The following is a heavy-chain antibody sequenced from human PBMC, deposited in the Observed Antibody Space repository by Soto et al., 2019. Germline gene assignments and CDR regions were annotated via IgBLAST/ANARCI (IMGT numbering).Heavy chain of an antibody. Sequence: PGGSLRLSCAASGFTFSSYAMSWVRQAPGKGLEWVSAISGSGGSTYYADSVKGRFTISRDNSKNTLYLQMNSLRAEDTAVYYCAKPYSSGWYLITEIDDYWGQGTLVTVSS. V-gene: IGHV3-23*01. CDR3: AKPYSSGWYLITEIDDY. CDR2: ISGSGGST. D-gene: IGHD6-19*01. J-gene: IGHJ4*02. CDR1: GFTFSSYA.